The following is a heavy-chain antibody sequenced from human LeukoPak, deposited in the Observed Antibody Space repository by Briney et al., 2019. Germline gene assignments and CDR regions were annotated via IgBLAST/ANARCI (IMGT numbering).Heavy chain of an antibody. Sequence: GGSLRLSCAASGFPVSSNYMSWVRQAPGKGLEWVSVIYSGGSTYYADSVKGRFTISRDNSKNTLYLQMNSLRAEDTAVYYCVLWFGDVDYWGQGTLVTVSA. J-gene: IGHJ4*02. CDR2: IYSGGST. CDR1: GFPVSSNY. V-gene: IGHV3-53*01. D-gene: IGHD3-10*01. CDR3: VLWFGDVDY.